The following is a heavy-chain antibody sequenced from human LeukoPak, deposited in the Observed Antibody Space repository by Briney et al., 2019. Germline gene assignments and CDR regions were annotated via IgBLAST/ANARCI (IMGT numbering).Heavy chain of an antibody. J-gene: IGHJ4*02. D-gene: IGHD4-17*01. V-gene: IGHV3-33*01. CDR2: IWYDGSNK. CDR1: GFTFSSYG. CDR3: ARDPDYGDERSFDY. Sequence: GRSLRLSCAASGFTFSSYGMHRVRQAPGKGLEWVAVIWYDGSNKYYADSVKGRFTISRDNSKNTLYLQMNSLRAEDTAAYYCARDPDYGDERSFDYWGQGTLVTVSS.